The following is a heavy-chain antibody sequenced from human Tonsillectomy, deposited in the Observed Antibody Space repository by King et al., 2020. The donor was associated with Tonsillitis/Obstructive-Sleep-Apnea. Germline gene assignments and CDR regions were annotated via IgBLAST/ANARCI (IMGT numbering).Heavy chain of an antibody. CDR3: ARHLDAADY. J-gene: IGHJ4*02. Sequence: QLQESGPGLVKPSETLSLTCTVSGGSISSYYWSWIRQPPGKGLEWIGYIYYSGSTYYNPSLKSRVTISVDTSKNQFSLKLSSVTAADTAVYYCARHLDAADYWGQGTLVTVSS. D-gene: IGHD1-1*01. V-gene: IGHV4-59*08. CDR1: GGSISSYY. CDR2: IYYSGST.